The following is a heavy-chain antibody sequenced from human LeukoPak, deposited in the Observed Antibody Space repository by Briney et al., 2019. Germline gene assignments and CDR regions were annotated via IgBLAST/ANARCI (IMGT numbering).Heavy chain of an antibody. CDR3: ARANNFDY. J-gene: IGHJ4*02. CDR2: ISGSGGST. Sequence: GGSLRLSCAASGFTFSSYAMSWVRQAPGKGLEWVSAISGSGGSTYYADSVKGRFTISRDNSKNTLYLQMSSLRVEDTAVYSCARANNFDYWGQGTLVTVSS. V-gene: IGHV3-23*01. CDR1: GFTFSSYA. D-gene: IGHD4/OR15-4a*01.